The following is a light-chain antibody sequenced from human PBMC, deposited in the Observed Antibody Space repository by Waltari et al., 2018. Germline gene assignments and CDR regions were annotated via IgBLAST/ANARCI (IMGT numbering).Light chain of an antibody. J-gene: IGKJ5*01. Sequence: IQLTQSQSSPSASVGDRVTINGRASQGISSNLAWYQQKPGKAPKLLISAASTLQSGVPLRFSGSGSGTDFTLTISSLQPEDFATYYCQQLNSYPITFGQGTRLEIK. CDR1: QGISSN. CDR2: AAS. CDR3: QQLNSYPIT. V-gene: IGKV1-9*01.